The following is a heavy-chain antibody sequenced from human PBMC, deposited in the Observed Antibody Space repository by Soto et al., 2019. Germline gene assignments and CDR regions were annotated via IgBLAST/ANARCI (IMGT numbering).Heavy chain of an antibody. Sequence: GGSLRLSCAASGFTFSSYAMSWVRQAPGKGLEWVSAISGSGGSTYYADSVKGRLNISRDNFKNTLYLQMNSLRAEDTAVYYCAKRGYSSSWYRGYNWFDPWGQGTLVTVSS. J-gene: IGHJ5*02. V-gene: IGHV3-23*01. CDR2: ISGSGGST. CDR3: AKRGYSSSWYRGYNWFDP. D-gene: IGHD6-13*01. CDR1: GFTFSSYA.